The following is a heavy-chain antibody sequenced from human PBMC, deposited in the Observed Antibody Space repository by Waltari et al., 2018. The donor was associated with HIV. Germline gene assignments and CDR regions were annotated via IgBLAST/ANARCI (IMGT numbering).Heavy chain of an antibody. CDR2: INPDNGGT. V-gene: IGHV1-2*02. D-gene: IGHD2-15*01. Sequence: GWINPDNGGTKYAQKFQRRLTMTRDTSISTAYMELSRLGSDDTAMYYCARAICNGGSCYSYYFHYWGQGTLLPVSS. J-gene: IGHJ4*02. CDR3: ARAICNGGSCYSYYFHY.